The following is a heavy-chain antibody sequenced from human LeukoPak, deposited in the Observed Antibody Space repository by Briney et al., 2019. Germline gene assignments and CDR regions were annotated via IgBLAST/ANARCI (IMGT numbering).Heavy chain of an antibody. D-gene: IGHD2-2*01. CDR2: INHSGST. CDR1: GGSFSGYY. CDR3: ARGRRNTIVVVPAAQKNWFDP. Sequence: SETLSLTCAVYGGSFSGYYWSWIRQPPGKGLEWIGEINHSGSTNYNPSLKSRVTVSVDTSKNQFSLKLSSVTAADTAVYYCARGRRNTIVVVPAAQKNWFDPWGQGTLVTVSS. V-gene: IGHV4-34*01. J-gene: IGHJ5*02.